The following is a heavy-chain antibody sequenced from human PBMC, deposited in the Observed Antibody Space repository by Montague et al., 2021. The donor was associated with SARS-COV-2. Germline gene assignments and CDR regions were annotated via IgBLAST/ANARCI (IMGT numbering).Heavy chain of an antibody. CDR2: INYRSSNI. V-gene: IGHV3-48*02. J-gene: IGHJ6*03. CDR3: ARREIVIVLVPAASDYYYYYYMDV. Sequence: SLRLSCAASGFTFSNYNMNWVRQAPGKGLEWVSYINYRSSNIFYADSVKGRFTISRDNAKNSLYLQMNSLRDEDTAVYYCARREIVIVLVPAASDYYYYYYMDVWGKGTTVTVSS. D-gene: IGHD2-2*01. CDR1: GFTFSNYN.